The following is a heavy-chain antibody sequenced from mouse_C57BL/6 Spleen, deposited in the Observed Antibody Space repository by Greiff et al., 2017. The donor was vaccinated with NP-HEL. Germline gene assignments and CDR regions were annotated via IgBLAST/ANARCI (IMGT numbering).Heavy chain of an antibody. V-gene: IGHV1-82*01. CDR2: IYPGDGDT. J-gene: IGHJ3*01. D-gene: IGHD2-4*01. CDR3: ARTSYDYDFAY. CDR1: GYAFSSSW. Sequence: VKLQESGPELVKPGASVKISCKASGYAFSSSWMNWVKQRPGKGLEWIGRIYPGDGDTNYNGKFKGKATLTADKSSSTAYMQLSSLTSEDSAVYFCARTSYDYDFAYWGQGTLVTVSA.